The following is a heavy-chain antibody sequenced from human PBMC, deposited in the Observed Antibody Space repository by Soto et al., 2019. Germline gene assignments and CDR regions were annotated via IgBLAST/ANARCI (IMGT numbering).Heavy chain of an antibody. V-gene: IGHV3-23*01. Sequence: DVQLLESGGGLVQPEGSLRLSCAASGFTFSSYAMGWVRQGPGKGLEWVAVVSIGGSTHYTDSVRGRFTISRDNSKNTLSLQTNSLTAEDTAVYLCSNRRGAGGYFEYWGHGALVTVSS. D-gene: IGHD2-15*01. J-gene: IGHJ4*01. CDR1: GFTFSSYA. CDR2: VSIGGST. CDR3: SNRRGAGGYFEY.